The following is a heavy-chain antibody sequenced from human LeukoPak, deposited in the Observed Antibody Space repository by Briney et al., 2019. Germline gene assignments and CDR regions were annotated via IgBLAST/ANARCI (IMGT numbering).Heavy chain of an antibody. J-gene: IGHJ4*02. CDR1: GYTFTNYW. CDR3: ASAPIVVVPAATYFDY. Sequence: GESLKISCKGSGYTFTNYWIGWVRQMPEKGLEWMGITHPGDSDTRYGPSFQGQVTVSADKSISTAYLKWSSLKASDTAMYYCASAPIVVVPAATYFDYWGQGTLVTVSS. CDR2: THPGDSDT. D-gene: IGHD2-2*01. V-gene: IGHV5-51*01.